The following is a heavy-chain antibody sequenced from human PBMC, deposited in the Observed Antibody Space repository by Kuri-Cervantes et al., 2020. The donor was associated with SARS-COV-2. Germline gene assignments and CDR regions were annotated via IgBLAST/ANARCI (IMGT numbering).Heavy chain of an antibody. V-gene: IGHV1-69*13. D-gene: IGHD2-8*02. Sequence: SVKVSCKASGGTFSSYSVNWVRQAPGQGLEWMGRIIPTFDTATYAQKFQGRVIFTADESSSTAYMEVNSLTSEDTAVYFCARSQGYCTANSCSWNWFNPWGQGTQVTVSS. CDR2: IIPTFDTA. CDR1: GGTFSSYS. CDR3: ARSQGYCTANSCSWNWFNP. J-gene: IGHJ5*02.